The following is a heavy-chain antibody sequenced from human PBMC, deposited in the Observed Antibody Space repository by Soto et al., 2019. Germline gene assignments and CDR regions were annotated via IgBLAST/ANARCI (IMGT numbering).Heavy chain of an antibody. J-gene: IGHJ5*02. V-gene: IGHV4-39*07. Sequence: SETLSLTCTVSGGSISSSTYYWAWIRQPPGKGLEWIGSIYYSGSTYYNPSVKSRVTISVDTSKNQFSLKLSSVTAADTAVYYCARSFRLLPMEVDWFDPWGQGTLVTVSS. CDR3: ARSFRLLPMEVDWFDP. CDR1: GGSISSSTYY. D-gene: IGHD2-15*01. CDR2: IYYSGST.